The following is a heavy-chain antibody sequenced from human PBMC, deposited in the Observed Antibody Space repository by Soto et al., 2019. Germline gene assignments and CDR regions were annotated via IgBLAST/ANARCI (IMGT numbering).Heavy chain of an antibody. CDR3: ARESDSASSAPFDY. CDR2: ISTTGGTI. J-gene: IGHJ4*02. Sequence: PVGSLRLSCAVSGFSFSTYEMSWVRQAPGKGLEWFSYISTTGGTIYYADSVKGRFTISRDNAKNSLFLQMNSLRTEDTGLYYCARESDSASSAPFDYWGQGTLVTVSS. V-gene: IGHV3-48*03. CDR1: GFSFSTYE. D-gene: IGHD1-26*01.